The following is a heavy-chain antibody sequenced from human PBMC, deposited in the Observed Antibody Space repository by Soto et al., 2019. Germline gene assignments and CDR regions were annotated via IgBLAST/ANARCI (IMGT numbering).Heavy chain of an antibody. CDR1: GFSLSNTRMG. CDR3: ARMPHSSSWFYDFDY. Sequence: QVTLKESGPVLVKPTETLTLTCTVSGFSLSNTRMGVSWIRQPPGKALEWLAHIFSDDEKSYSTSLKSRLTIAKDTSKSHVVLTMTNMDPVDTATYYCARMPHSSSWFYDFDYWGQGTLVTVSS. D-gene: IGHD6-13*01. CDR2: IFSDDEK. V-gene: IGHV2-26*01. J-gene: IGHJ4*02.